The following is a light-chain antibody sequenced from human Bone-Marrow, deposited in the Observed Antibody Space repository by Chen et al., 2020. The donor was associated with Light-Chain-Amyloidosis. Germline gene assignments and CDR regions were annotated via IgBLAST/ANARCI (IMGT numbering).Light chain of an antibody. Sequence: VFTQSPATLSLSPGVGATLSCRTSQSVGAYLAWYQQRPGQAPRLVIYDTSNTATGIPARFSCSGSETDFTLTISSLDSEDFAVYYCQQGATWPWTFGHGTKVEIK. CDR3: QQGATWPWT. J-gene: IGKJ1*01. CDR1: QSVGAY. CDR2: DTS. V-gene: IGKV3-11*01.